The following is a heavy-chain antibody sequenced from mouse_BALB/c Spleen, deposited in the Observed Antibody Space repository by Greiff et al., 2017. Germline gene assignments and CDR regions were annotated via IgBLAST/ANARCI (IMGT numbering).Heavy chain of an antibody. Sequence: DVKLVESGGGLVQPGGSLKLSCAASGFTFSSYTMSWVRQTPEKRLEWVAYISNGGGSTYYPDTVKGRFTISRDNAKNTLYLQMSSLKSEDTAMYYCARHGEVRRWYFDVWGAGTTVTVSS. CDR2: ISNGGGST. CDR1: GFTFSSYT. J-gene: IGHJ1*01. V-gene: IGHV5-12-2*01. CDR3: ARHGEVRRWYFDV. D-gene: IGHD2-14*01.